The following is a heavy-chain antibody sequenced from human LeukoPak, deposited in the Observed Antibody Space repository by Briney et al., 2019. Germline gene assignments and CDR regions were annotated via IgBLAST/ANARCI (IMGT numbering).Heavy chain of an antibody. CDR1: GFTFSNYA. V-gene: IGHV3-23*01. D-gene: IGHD6-13*01. J-gene: IGHJ4*02. CDR2: ISGSGGST. CDR3: AKVRDSSSSPFDC. Sequence: PGGSLRLSCAASGFTFSNYAMNWVRQAPGKGLEWVSAISGSGGSTYYADSVKGRFTISRDNSKYTLYLQTNSLRAEDTAVYYCAKVRDSSSSPFDCWGQGALVTVSS.